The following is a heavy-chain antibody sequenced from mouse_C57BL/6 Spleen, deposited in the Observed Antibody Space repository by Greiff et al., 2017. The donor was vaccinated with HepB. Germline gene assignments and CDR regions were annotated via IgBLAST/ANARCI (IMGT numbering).Heavy chain of an antibody. CDR1: GYAFSSSW. D-gene: IGHD1-1*01. V-gene: IGHV1-82*01. CDR2: IYPGDGDT. J-gene: IGHJ4*01. CDR3: ARDYYGISSAMDY. Sequence: QVQLQQSGPELVKPGASVKISCKASGYAFSSSWMNWVKQRPGKGLEWIGRIYPGDGDTNYYGKFKGKAPLTADKSSSTANMQLSILTSEDSAVYFCARDYYGISSAMDYWGQGTSVTVSS.